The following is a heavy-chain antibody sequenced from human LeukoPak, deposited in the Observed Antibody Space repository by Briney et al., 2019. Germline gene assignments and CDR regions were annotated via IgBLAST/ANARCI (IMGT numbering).Heavy chain of an antibody. CDR2: IYTSGST. CDR1: GGSISSYY. J-gene: IGHJ5*02. D-gene: IGHD3-16*02. CDR3: ARVSYDYVWGSYRFEEHNWFDP. Sequence: PSETLSLTCTVSGGSISSYYWSWIRQPAGKGLEWIGRIYTSGSTNYNPSLKSRVTMSVDTSKNQFSLKLSSVTAADTAVYYCARVSYDYVWGSYRFEEHNWFDPWGQGTLVTVSS. V-gene: IGHV4-4*07.